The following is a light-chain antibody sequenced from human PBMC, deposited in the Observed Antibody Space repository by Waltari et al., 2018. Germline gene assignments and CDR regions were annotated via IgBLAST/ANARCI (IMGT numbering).Light chain of an antibody. Sequence: SYVVTQPPSVSVAPGKTAPITCGGANIDTSSVPWYQQKAGQAPVLVIFYGRDRPSGIPDRFSGSNSGNTATLTISRVEAGDEARYYCHVWHPHVDPGVFGTGTEVTVL. J-gene: IGLJ1*01. CDR3: HVWHPHVDPGV. CDR1: NIDTSS. V-gene: IGLV3-21*04. CDR2: YGR.